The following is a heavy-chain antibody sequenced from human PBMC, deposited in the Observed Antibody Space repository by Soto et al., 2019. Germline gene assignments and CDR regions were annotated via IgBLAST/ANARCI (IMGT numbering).Heavy chain of an antibody. CDR3: ARDGYGDYGY. Sequence: QVQLVQSGAEVKKPGTSVKVSCKASGYTFTSNGISWVRQAPGQGLEWMGWISTYNGNTNYAQKLQGRVTMTRDTSTSVAYMELRDLRSDDAAVYYGARDGYGDYGYWGQGSLVTVSS. V-gene: IGHV1-18*01. D-gene: IGHD4-17*01. J-gene: IGHJ4*02. CDR2: ISTYNGNT. CDR1: GYTFTSNG.